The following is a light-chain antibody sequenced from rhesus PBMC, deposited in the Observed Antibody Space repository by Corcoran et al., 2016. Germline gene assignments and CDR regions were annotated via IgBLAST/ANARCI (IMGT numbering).Light chain of an antibody. CDR2: EVR. Sequence: QAALTQPRSVSGSPGQSVTISCTGTSSDIGTYTSISWYQQLPDTAPKLIVFEVRERPSGVSDRFSGSKSGNTASLTISGLQPEDEAEYYCSSYSGKNTALFGGGTRLTVL. CDR3: SSYSGKNTAL. V-gene: IGLV2-32*02. CDR1: SSDIGTYTS. J-gene: IGLJ2*01.